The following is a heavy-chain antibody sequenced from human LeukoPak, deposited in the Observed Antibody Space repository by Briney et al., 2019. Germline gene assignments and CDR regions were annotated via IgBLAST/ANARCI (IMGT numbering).Heavy chain of an antibody. Sequence: SSETLSLTCTVSGGSISSYYWSWIRQPPGKGLEWIGYIYYSGSTNYNPSLKSRVTISVDKSKNQFSLKLSSVTAADTAVYYCARHKILPAAMPLNFDYWGQGTLVTVSS. V-gene: IGHV4-59*08. J-gene: IGHJ4*02. CDR3: ARHKILPAAMPLNFDY. D-gene: IGHD2-2*01. CDR2: IYYSGST. CDR1: GGSISSYY.